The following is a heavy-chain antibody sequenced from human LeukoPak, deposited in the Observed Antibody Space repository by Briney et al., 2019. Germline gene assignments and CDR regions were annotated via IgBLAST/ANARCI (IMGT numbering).Heavy chain of an antibody. CDR2: ISYDGSNK. D-gene: IGHD3-10*01. Sequence: GGSLRLSCAASGFTFSSYGMHWVRQAPGKGLEWVAVISYDGSNKYYADSVKGRFTISRDNSKNTLYLQMNSLRAEDTAVYYCAXDXRVXGVITWWYFDYWGQGTLVTVSS. V-gene: IGHV3-30*18. J-gene: IGHJ4*02. CDR1: GFTFSSYG. CDR3: AXDXRVXGVITWWYFDY.